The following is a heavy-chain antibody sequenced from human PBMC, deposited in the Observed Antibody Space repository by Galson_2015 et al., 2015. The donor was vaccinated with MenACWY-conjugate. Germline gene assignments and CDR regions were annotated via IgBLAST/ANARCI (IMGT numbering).Heavy chain of an antibody. Sequence: SLRLSCAASGCTVSSNYMSWVRQAPGKGLEWVSVIYSGGSTYYADSVKGRFTISRHNSKNTLYLQMNSLRAEDTAVYYCASARGDILTGYPLDYWGQGTLVTVSS. V-gene: IGHV3-53*04. J-gene: IGHJ4*02. CDR1: GCTVSSNY. D-gene: IGHD3-9*01. CDR3: ASARGDILTGYPLDY. CDR2: IYSGGST.